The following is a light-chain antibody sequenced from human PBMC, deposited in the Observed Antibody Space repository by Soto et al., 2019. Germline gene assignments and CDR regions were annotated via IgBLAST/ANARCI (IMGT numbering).Light chain of an antibody. CDR3: RQFYDLPIT. Sequence: DIQMTQSPSALSASVGDRVTITYQASQDISDVLNWYQQQXGKAPKXXIYDASKLHTGVPSRFIGRGAGKDFTFTISSLQPDDSRTYDCRQFYDLPITFGQGTRLEIK. CDR1: QDISDV. J-gene: IGKJ5*01. CDR2: DAS. V-gene: IGKV1-33*01.